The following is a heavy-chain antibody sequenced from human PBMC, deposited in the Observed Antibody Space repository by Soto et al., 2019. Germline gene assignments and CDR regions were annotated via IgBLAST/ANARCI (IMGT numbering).Heavy chain of an antibody. D-gene: IGHD3-10*01. CDR1: GGSFSGYQ. CDR2: INDSGNI. V-gene: IGHV4-34*01. Sequence: QVQLQQWGAGLLKPSETLSLTCAVYGGSFSGYQWSWIRQTPGKGLEWIGEINDSGNINYNPSLKSRVTILVDTAKKQISLKLSSLTAADTAVYYCARGLILWFGELSRRGGYYYYMDVWCKGTTVTVSS. CDR3: ARGLILWFGELSRRGGYYYYMDV. J-gene: IGHJ6*03.